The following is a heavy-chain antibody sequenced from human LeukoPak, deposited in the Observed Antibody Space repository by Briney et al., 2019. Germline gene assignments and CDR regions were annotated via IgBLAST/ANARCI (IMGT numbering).Heavy chain of an antibody. V-gene: IGHV1-69*04. D-gene: IGHD2-2*01. CDR2: IIPILGIA. CDR1: GGTFSSYA. J-gene: IGHJ5*02. Sequence: SVKVSCKASGGTFSSYAISWVRQAPGQGLEWMGRIIPILGIANYAQKFQGRVTITADKSTSTAYMELSSLRSEDTAVYYCAREEYQLLSNNWFDPWGQGTLVTVSS. CDR3: AREEYQLLSNNWFDP.